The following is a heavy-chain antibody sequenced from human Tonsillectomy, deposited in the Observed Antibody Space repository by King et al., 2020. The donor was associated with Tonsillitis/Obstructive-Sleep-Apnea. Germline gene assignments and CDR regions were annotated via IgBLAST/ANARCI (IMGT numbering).Heavy chain of an antibody. CDR1: GYTFSGYY. Sequence: VQLVQSGAEVKKPGASVMVSCKASGYTFSGYYIHWVRQAPGQGLEWMGWINPNNGGTNYAQTFKGRVTMTRDKSNSTTYMEVNRLRSDDPAVYYCARDRRPYASGCYDFWGQGTLVTVSS. CDR3: ARDRRPYASGCYDF. V-gene: IGHV1-2*02. D-gene: IGHD6-19*01. CDR2: INPNNGGT. J-gene: IGHJ4*02.